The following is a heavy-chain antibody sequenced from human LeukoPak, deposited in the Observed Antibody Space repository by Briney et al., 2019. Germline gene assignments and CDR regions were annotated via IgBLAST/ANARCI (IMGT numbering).Heavy chain of an antibody. CDR2: FDPEDGET. J-gene: IGHJ5*02. Sequence: ASVKVSCKVSGYTLTELSMHWVRQAPGKGLEWMGGFDPEDGETIYAQKFQGRVTMTEDTSTDTAYMELSSLRSEDTAVYYCATVPGHYYGSRSYPWGQGTLVTVSS. CDR3: ATVPGHYYGSRSYP. D-gene: IGHD3-10*01. V-gene: IGHV1-24*01. CDR1: GYTLTELS.